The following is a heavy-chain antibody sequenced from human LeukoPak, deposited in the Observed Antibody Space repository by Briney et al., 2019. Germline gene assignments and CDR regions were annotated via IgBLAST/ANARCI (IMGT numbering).Heavy chain of an antibody. Sequence: RPGGSLRLSCAASGFTFSSYAMSWVRQAPGKGLEWVSAISGSGGSTYYADSVKGRFTISRDNSKNTLYLQMNSLRAEDTAVYYCAKDTVLRYFDWLLYPEYWGQGTLVTVSS. CDR2: ISGSGGST. J-gene: IGHJ4*02. V-gene: IGHV3-23*01. CDR3: AKDTVLRYFDWLLYPEY. D-gene: IGHD3-9*01. CDR1: GFTFSSYA.